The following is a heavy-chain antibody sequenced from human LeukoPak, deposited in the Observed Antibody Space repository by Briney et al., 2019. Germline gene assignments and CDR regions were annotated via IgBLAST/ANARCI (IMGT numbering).Heavy chain of an antibody. Sequence: GGSLRLSCVASGFTFSSYWMHWVRQAPGKGLVWVSRINSDGSSTSYADSVKGRFTISRDNAKNTLYLQMNSLGAEDTAVYYCARLSVAVPYYYYYGMDVWGQGTTVTVSS. V-gene: IGHV3-74*01. CDR2: INSDGSST. CDR1: GFTFSSYW. D-gene: IGHD5-12*01. J-gene: IGHJ6*02. CDR3: ARLSVAVPYYYYYGMDV.